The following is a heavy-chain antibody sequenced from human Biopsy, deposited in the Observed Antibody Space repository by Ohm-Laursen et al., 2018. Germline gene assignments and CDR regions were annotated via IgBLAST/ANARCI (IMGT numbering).Heavy chain of an antibody. J-gene: IGHJ3*02. CDR1: GLTVSSNY. CDR3: ARSGWPENDAFDI. V-gene: IGHV3-53*01. Sequence: SLSLSCAASGLTVSSNYMSWVRQAPGKGLEWVSVIYSGGSTYYADSVKGRFTISRDNSKNTLYLQMNSLRAEDTAVYYCARSGWPENDAFDIWGQGTMVTVSS. D-gene: IGHD6-19*01. CDR2: IYSGGST.